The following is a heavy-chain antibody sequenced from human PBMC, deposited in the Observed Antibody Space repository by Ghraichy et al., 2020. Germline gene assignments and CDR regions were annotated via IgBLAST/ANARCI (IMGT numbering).Heavy chain of an antibody. CDR3: ARDRNYCSSTSCRDY. CDR1: GFTFSSYS. V-gene: IGHV3-21*01. Sequence: GGSLRLSCAASGFTFSSYSMNWVRQAPGKGLEWVSSISSSSSYIYYADSVKGRFTISRDNAKNSLYLQMNSLRAEDTAVYYCARDRNYCSSTSCRDYWGQGTLVTVSS. CDR2: ISSSSSYI. D-gene: IGHD2-2*01. J-gene: IGHJ4*02.